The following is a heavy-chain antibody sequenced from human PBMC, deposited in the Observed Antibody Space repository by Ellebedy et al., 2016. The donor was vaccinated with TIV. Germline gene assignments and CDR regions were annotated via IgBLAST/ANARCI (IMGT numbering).Heavy chain of an antibody. D-gene: IGHD1-1*01. J-gene: IGHJ6*02. CDR1: GYTPTELS. CDR3: ATRTTGTVEYYYYGMDV. CDR2: FDPEDGET. Sequence: ASVKVSCKVSGYTPTELSMHWVRQAPGKGLEWMGGFDPEDGETIYAQKFQGRVTMTEDTSTDTAYMELSSLRSEDTAVYYCATRTTGTVEYYYYGMDVWGQGTTVTVSS. V-gene: IGHV1-24*01.